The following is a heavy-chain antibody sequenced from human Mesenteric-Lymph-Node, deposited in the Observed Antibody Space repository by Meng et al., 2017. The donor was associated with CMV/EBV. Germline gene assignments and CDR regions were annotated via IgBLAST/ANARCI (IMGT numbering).Heavy chain of an antibody. D-gene: IGHD6-13*01. CDR2: ISAYNGNA. V-gene: IGHV1-18*01. CDR3: ARDIAARGTGKEQLRAKALGLLGNDGFDI. Sequence: AAGQGLEWMGWISAYNGNATYAQKLQGRVTMTTDTSTSTAYMELRSLRSDDTAVYYCARDIAARGTGKEQLRAKALGLLGNDGFDIWGQGTMVTVSS. J-gene: IGHJ3*02.